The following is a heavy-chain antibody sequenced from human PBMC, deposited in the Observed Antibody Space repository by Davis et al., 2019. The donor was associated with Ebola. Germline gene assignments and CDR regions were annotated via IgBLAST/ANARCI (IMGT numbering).Heavy chain of an antibody. CDR2: IYYSGST. CDR3: ARHKGLDP. Sequence: SETLSLTCTVSGGSISSGDYYWSWIRQPPGKGLEWIGNIYYSGSTNYNPSLESRVTISVDTSKNQFSLKLSSVTAADTAVYYCARHKGLDPWGQGTLVTVSS. J-gene: IGHJ5*02. CDR1: GGSISSGDYY. V-gene: IGHV4-61*08.